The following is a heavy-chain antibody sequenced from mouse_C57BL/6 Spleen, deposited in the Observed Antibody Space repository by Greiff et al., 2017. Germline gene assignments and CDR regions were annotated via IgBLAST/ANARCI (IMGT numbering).Heavy chain of an antibody. CDR2: ISGGGGNT. Sequence: EVMLVESGGGLVKPGGSLKLSCAASGFTFSSYTMSWVRQTPEKRLEWVATISGGGGNTYYPDSVKGRFTISRDNAKNTLYLQMSSLRSEDTALYYCARWSYYFDYWGQGTTLTVSS. CDR3: ARWSYYFDY. V-gene: IGHV5-9*01. CDR1: GFTFSSYT. J-gene: IGHJ2*01.